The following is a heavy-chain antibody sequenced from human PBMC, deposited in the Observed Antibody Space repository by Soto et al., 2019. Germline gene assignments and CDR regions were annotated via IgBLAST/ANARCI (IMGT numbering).Heavy chain of an antibody. J-gene: IGHJ6*02. CDR3: AKDGGYCSGGSCYTGSYYYYYGMDV. D-gene: IGHD2-15*01. CDR1: GFTFDDYA. V-gene: IGHV3-9*01. CDR2: ISWNSGSI. Sequence: EVQLVESGGGLVQPGRALRLSCAASGFTFDDYAMHWVRQAPGKGVEWVSGISWNSGSIGYADSVKGRFTISRDNAKNSLYLQMNSLRAEDTALYYCAKDGGYCSGGSCYTGSYYYYYGMDVWGQGTTVTVSS.